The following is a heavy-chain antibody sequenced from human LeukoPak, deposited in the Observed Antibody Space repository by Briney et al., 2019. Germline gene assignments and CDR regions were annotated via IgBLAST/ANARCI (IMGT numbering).Heavy chain of an antibody. CDR2: INSDGSST. V-gene: IGHV3-74*01. D-gene: IGHD3-3*01. J-gene: IGHJ4*02. CDR1: GGSISSSSYYW. Sequence: ETLSLTCTVSGGSISSSSYYWMHWVRQAPGKGLVWVSRINSDGSSTSYADSVKGRFTISRDNAKNTLYLQMNSLRAEDTAVYYCARDLSRITIFGVVSRYKDYWGQGTLVTVSS. CDR3: ARDLSRITIFGVVSRYKDY.